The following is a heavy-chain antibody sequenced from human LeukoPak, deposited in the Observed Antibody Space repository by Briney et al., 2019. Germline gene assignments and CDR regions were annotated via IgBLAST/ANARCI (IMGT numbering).Heavy chain of an antibody. CDR3: AKSYCTGASCYGWFDS. D-gene: IGHD2-2*01. V-gene: IGHV1-46*01. J-gene: IGHJ5*01. CDR1: GYTFTGHY. CDR2: INPSGGST. Sequence: ASVKVSCKASGYTFTGHYMHWVRQAPGQGLEWMGIINPSGGSTSYAQKFQARVTMTRDTSTSTVYMELSSLKSEDTAVYYCAKSYCTGASCYGWFDSWGQGTLVTVSS.